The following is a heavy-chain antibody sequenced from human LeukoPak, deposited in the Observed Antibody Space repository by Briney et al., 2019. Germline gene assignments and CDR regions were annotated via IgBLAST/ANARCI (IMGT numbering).Heavy chain of an antibody. CDR2: ISGSGGST. J-gene: IGHJ4*02. Sequence: GGSLRLPCAASGFTFSSYAMSWVRQAPGKGLEWVSAISGSGGSTYYADSVKGRFTISRDNSKNTLYLQMNSLRAEDTALYYCAKEFYCSSTSCYRGLDYWGQGTLVTVSS. D-gene: IGHD2-2*01. V-gene: IGHV3-23*01. CDR1: GFTFSSYA. CDR3: AKEFYCSSTSCYRGLDY.